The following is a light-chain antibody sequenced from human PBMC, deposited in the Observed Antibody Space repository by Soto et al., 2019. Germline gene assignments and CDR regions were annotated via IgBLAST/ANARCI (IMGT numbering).Light chain of an antibody. CDR3: QQTSSVLGT. J-gene: IGKJ2*01. CDR1: QRTGTY. V-gene: IGKV1-39*01. Sequence: DIQMTQSPSSLSASVGDRVTITCRASQRTGTYLNWYQPKPGKAPKLLIYGASSLEGGVPSRFSGSVSVTHFTLTISSLQPEEFATYYCQQTSSVLGTFGQGTKLESK. CDR2: GAS.